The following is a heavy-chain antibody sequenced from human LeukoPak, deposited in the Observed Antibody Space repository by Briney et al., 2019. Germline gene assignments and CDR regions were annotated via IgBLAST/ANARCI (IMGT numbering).Heavy chain of an antibody. CDR1: GGSISSYY. CDR3: ARDLGGPIYGFVY. D-gene: IGHD4-17*01. J-gene: IGHJ4*02. Sequence: SETLSLTCTVSGGSISSYYWSWIRQPPGKGLEWIGYIYYSGNTNCNPSLKSGVTISVDTSKNQFSLKLSSVTAADTAVYYCARDLGGPIYGFVYWGQGTLVTVSS. CDR2: IYYSGNT. V-gene: IGHV4-59*01.